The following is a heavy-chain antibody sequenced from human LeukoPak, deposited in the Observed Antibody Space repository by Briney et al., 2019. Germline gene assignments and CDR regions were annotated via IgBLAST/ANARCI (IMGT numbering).Heavy chain of an antibody. D-gene: IGHD3-10*01. J-gene: IGHJ3*02. Sequence: PGGSLRLSCAASGFTFSSYAMRWVRQAPGKGLEWVSAISGSGGSTYYADPVKGRFTISRDNSKNTLYLQMNSLRAEDTAVYYCAKDPLNYYGSVKNEDAFDIWGQGTMVTVSS. CDR3: AKDPLNYYGSVKNEDAFDI. CDR1: GFTFSSYA. V-gene: IGHV3-23*01. CDR2: ISGSGGST.